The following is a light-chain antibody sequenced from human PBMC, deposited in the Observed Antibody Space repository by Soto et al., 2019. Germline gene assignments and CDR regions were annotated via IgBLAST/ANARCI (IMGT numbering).Light chain of an antibody. CDR1: QSVSSN. Sequence: EIVMTQSPATLSVSPGERATLSCRASQSVSSNLAWYQQKPGQAPRLLIYGASTRATGIPARFSGSGSGTEFNLTISSLQSEDCAVYYCQQYNNWPVTFGGGTKVEIK. J-gene: IGKJ4*01. V-gene: IGKV3-15*01. CDR3: QQYNNWPVT. CDR2: GAS.